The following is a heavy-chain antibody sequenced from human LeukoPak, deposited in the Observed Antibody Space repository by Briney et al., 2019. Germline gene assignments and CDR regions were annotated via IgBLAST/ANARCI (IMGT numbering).Heavy chain of an antibody. CDR2: ISYDANIGSNK. CDR1: GFTFSRYA. D-gene: IGHD5-18*01. CDR3: ARDSSYGHFDY. Sequence: GGSLRLSCATSGFTFSRYAMHWVRQAPGKGLEWVALISYDANIGSNKNYADSVKGRFTISRDNSKNTLYLQMNSLRAEDTAVYYCARDSSYGHFDYWGQGTLVTVSS. V-gene: IGHV3-30-3*01. J-gene: IGHJ4*02.